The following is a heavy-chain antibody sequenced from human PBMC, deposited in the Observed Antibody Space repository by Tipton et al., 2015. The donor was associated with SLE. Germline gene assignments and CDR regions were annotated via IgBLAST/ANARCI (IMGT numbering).Heavy chain of an antibody. V-gene: IGHV4-59*01. J-gene: IGHJ5*02. CDR1: GASFTNNH. CDR3: ARGGIQLWNWFDP. D-gene: IGHD5-18*01. CDR2: MSDSGRT. Sequence: TLSLTCTVSGASFTNNHWTWIRQPPEKGLEWIGYMSDSGRTNYNPSLKSRVSISVDPSKNQFSLRLSSVTAADTAMYYCARGGIQLWNWFDPWGQGTLVTVSS.